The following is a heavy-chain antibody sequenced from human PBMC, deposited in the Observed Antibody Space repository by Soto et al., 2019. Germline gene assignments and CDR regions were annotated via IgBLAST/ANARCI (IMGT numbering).Heavy chain of an antibody. CDR2: IYYSGST. CDR3: ARGPSGDKVHY. V-gene: IGHV4-39*01. D-gene: IGHD7-27*01. CDR1: GGSISSSSYY. Sequence: SETLSLTCTVSGGSISSSSYYWGWIRQPPGKGLEWIGSIYYSGSTYYNPSLKSRVTISVDTSKNQFSLKLSSVTAADTSVYYCARGPSGDKVHYWGQGALVTVSS. J-gene: IGHJ4*02.